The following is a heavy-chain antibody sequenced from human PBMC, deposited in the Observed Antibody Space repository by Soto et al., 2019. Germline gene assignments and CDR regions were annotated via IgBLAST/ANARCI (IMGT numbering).Heavy chain of an antibody. CDR1: GFTFRNYW. V-gene: IGHV3-74*01. J-gene: IGHJ6*02. CDR3: ASNYASAEGYYIYGIDV. CDR2: VNSDGDTT. D-gene: IGHD3-10*01. Sequence: EVQLVESGGGLVQPGGSLRLSCAASGFTFRNYWMHWVRQAPGKGLVWVSRVNSDGDTTYYADSVKGRFTISRDNAKNTLHLQMNILGAEDTAVYYCASNYASAEGYYIYGIDVWGQGTTVTVSS.